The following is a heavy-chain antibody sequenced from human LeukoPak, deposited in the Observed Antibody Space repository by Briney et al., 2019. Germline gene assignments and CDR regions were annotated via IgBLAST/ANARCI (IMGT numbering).Heavy chain of an antibody. CDR2: IYYSGST. D-gene: IGHD3-10*01. V-gene: IGHV4-61*01. Sequence: SETLSLTCSASGGSVSSGRDYWSWIRQPPGKGLEWIGYIYYSGSTNYNPSLKSRVTISVDTSKNQFSLKLSSVTAEDTAVYYCAALKYYYGSGSYSNWGQGTLVTVSS. J-gene: IGHJ4*02. CDR1: GGSVSSGRDY. CDR3: AALKYYYGSGSYSN.